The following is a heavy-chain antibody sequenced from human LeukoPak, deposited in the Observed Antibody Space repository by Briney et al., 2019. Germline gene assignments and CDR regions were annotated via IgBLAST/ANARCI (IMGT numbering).Heavy chain of an antibody. Sequence: GSSVKVSCKASGGTFSSYAISWVRQAPGQGLEWMGGIIPIFGTANYAQKFQGRVTITADESTSTAYMELSSLRSEDTAVYYCAREGLELHWFDPWGQGTLVTVSS. CDR3: AREGLELHWFDP. V-gene: IGHV1-69*01. CDR2: IIPIFGTA. J-gene: IGHJ5*02. D-gene: IGHD1-7*01. CDR1: GGTFSSYA.